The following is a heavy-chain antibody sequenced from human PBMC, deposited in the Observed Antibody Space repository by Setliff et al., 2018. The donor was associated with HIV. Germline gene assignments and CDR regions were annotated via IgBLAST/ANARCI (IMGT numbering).Heavy chain of an antibody. CDR3: ARRTFGSGRIDP. J-gene: IGHJ5*02. CDR1: GDSIRSNNYY. D-gene: IGHD3-16*01. Sequence: PSETLSLTCNVSGDSIRSNNYYWGWIRQPPGKGLEWIGNIHYSRSTSYNPSFKNRVTFSVDTSKNQFSLKLNSVTATDTAVYYCARRTFGSGRIDPWGQGTLVTVSS. CDR2: IHYSRST. V-gene: IGHV4-39*01.